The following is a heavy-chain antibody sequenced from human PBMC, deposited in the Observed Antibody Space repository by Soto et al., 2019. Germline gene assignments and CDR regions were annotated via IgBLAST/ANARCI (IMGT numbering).Heavy chain of an antibody. J-gene: IGHJ5*02. CDR3: ARSGHSXXNWFDP. D-gene: IGHD5-12*01. Sequence: ASVKVSCKASGYTFTSYYMRWGRQAPGQGLEWMGIINPSGGSTSYAQKFQGRVTMTRDTSTSTVYMELSSLRSEDTAVYYCARSGHSXXNWFDPWGQGTLVTVSS. CDR1: GYTFTSYY. CDR2: INPSGGST. V-gene: IGHV1-46*01.